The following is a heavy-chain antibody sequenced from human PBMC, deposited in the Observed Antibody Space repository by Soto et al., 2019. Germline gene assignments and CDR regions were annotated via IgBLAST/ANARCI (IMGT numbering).Heavy chain of an antibody. J-gene: IGHJ4*02. CDR1: GYIFTAYS. Sequence: ASVKVSCKASGYIFTAYSMHWVRQAPGQGLEWVGWFNPNSGDTIYAQKFQGRVALTGDTSISTAYMELYSLTSDDTAVYYCAREASAVISLDYWGQGTLVTVSS. D-gene: IGHD6-19*01. CDR3: AREASAVISLDY. V-gene: IGHV1-2*02. CDR2: FNPNSGDT.